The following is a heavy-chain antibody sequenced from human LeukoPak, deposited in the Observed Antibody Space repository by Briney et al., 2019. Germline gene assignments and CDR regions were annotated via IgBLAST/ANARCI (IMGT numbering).Heavy chain of an antibody. CDR1: GFTFSNYA. Sequence: GGSLRLSCAASGFTFSNYAMHWVRQAPGKGLGWVANIKQDGSEKYYVDSVKGRFTISRDNAKNSLYLQMNSLRAEDTAVYYCARDYYFDYWGQGTLVTVSS. CDR2: IKQDGSEK. J-gene: IGHJ4*02. V-gene: IGHV3-7*01. CDR3: ARDYYFDY.